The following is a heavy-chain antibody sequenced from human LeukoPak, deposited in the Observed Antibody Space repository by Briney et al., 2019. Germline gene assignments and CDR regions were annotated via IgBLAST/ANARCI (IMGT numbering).Heavy chain of an antibody. CDR3: ARDYSGAGTVGATSGY. Sequence: SETLSLTCAVYGGSFSGYYWSWIRQPPGKGLEWIGEINHSGSTNYDPSLKSRVTISVDTSKNQFSLKLNSVTAADTAVYYCARDYSGAGTVGATSGYWGQGTLVTVSS. J-gene: IGHJ4*02. CDR1: GGSFSGYY. D-gene: IGHD1-26*01. CDR2: INHSGST. V-gene: IGHV4-34*01.